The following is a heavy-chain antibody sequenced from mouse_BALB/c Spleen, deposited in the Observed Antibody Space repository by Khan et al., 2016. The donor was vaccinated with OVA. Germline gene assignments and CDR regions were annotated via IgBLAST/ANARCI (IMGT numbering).Heavy chain of an antibody. D-gene: IGHD3-3*01. Sequence: QVQLKQSGAELAKPGASVKMSCKASGYTFINYWIHWVKQRPGQGLEWIGYINPSTGYTEYNQNFKDKATLTADKSSSTAYMQLSRLSSEDSAVYYCARRCRRWDIDYWGQGTTVTVSS. CDR1: GYTFINYW. J-gene: IGHJ2*01. V-gene: IGHV1-7*01. CDR3: ARRCRRWDIDY. CDR2: INPSTGYT.